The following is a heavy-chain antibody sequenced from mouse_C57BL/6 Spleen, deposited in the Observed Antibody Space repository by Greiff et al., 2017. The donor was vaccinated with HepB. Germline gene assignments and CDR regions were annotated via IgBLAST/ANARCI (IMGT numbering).Heavy chain of an antibody. J-gene: IGHJ1*03. D-gene: IGHD2-4*01. V-gene: IGHV5-12*01. CDR2: ISNGGGST. Sequence: EVKLMESGGGLVQPGGSLKLSCAASGFTFSDYYMYWVRQTPEKRLEWVAYISNGGGSTYYPDTVKGRFTISRDNAKNTLYLQMSRLKSEDTAMYYCARRGGLERYFDVWGTGTTVTVSS. CDR3: ARRGGLERYFDV. CDR1: GFTFSDYY.